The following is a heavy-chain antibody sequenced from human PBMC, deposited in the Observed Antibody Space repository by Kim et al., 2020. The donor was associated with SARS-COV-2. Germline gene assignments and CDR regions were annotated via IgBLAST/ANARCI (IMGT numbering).Heavy chain of an antibody. J-gene: IGHJ4*02. D-gene: IGHD5-18*01. CDR1: GGTFSSYA. CDR2: IIPILGIA. Sequence: SVKVSCKASGGTFSSYAISWVRQAPGQGLEWMGRIIPILGIANYAQKFQGRVTITADKSTSTAYMELSSLRSEDTAVYYCARAGVDTAMVTPDYWGQGTLVTVSS. V-gene: IGHV1-69*04. CDR3: ARAGVDTAMVTPDY.